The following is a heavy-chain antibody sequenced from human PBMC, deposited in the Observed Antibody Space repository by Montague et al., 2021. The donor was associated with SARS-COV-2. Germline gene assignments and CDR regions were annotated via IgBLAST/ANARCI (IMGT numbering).Heavy chain of an antibody. CDR2: IFYIGST. CDR1: FGSISTYY. V-gene: IGHV4-59*01. CDR3: ARQDACVYCGDECYRGCFDS. J-gene: IGHJ5*01. D-gene: IGHD2-21*01. Sequence: SETLSLTCTVSFGSISTYYWSWIRQPPGKGLGWIGFIFYIGSTNYNPSLKRRVSISLDTSKNQFSLKLSSVTAADTAVYYCARQDACVYCGDECYRGCFDSWGQGTLVTVSS.